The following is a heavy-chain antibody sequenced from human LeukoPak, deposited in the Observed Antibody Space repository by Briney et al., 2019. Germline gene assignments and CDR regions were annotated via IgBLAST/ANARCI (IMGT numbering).Heavy chain of an antibody. CDR2: IKSKTGGGTT. D-gene: IGHD3-22*01. CDR3: TTDTYYYDSSGYYYRGY. V-gene: IGHV3-15*07. J-gene: IGHJ4*02. CDR1: GFNFSKAR. Sequence: GSPGLSRAASGFNFSKAREKWVPQASRKGLEWVGRIKSKTGGGTTDYAAPVKGRFTISRDDSKNTLYLQMNSLKTEDTAVYYCTTDTYYYDSSGYYYRGYWGQGTLVTVSS.